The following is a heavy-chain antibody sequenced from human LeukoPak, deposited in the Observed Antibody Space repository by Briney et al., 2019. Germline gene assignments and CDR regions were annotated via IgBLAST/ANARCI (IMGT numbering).Heavy chain of an antibody. V-gene: IGHV3-21*01. J-gene: IGHJ4*02. CDR2: ISSSSSYI. D-gene: IGHD1-26*01. CDR1: GFTFSSYS. CDR3: ARDLVVGVQGY. Sequence: MAGGSLRLSCAASGFTFSSYSMNWVRQAPGKGLEWVSSISSSSSYIYYADSVKGRFTISRDNAKNSLYLQMNSRRAEDTAVYYCARDLVVGVQGYWGERTLVTVS.